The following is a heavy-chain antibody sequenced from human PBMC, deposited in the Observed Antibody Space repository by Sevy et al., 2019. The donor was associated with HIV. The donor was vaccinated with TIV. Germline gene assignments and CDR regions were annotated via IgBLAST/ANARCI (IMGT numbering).Heavy chain of an antibody. D-gene: IGHD4-4*01. V-gene: IGHV3-15*01. J-gene: IGHJ4*02. Sequence: GGSLRLSCADSGITFSSAWMSWVRLVPGKGLEWPGGIKSETDGGAAEYAVAVKGRYTMSRDDSKVTLYRKLNSLKTEDTAVYYCTSDLGFYSSKWGQGTLVTVSS. CDR2: IKSETDGGAA. CDR1: GITFSSAW. CDR3: TSDLGFYSSK.